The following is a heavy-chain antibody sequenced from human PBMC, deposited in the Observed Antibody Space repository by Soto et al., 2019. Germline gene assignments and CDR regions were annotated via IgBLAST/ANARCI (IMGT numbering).Heavy chain of an antibody. Sequence: SETLALTCTVSGGSISSSSYYWGWIRQPPGKGLEWIGSIYYSGSTYYNPSLKSRVTISVDTSKNQFSLKLSSVTAADTAVYYCARLKLQDYYDSSYSDYWGQGTLVTVSS. D-gene: IGHD3-22*01. J-gene: IGHJ4*02. CDR3: ARLKLQDYYDSSYSDY. CDR2: IYYSGST. CDR1: GGSISSSSYY. V-gene: IGHV4-39*01.